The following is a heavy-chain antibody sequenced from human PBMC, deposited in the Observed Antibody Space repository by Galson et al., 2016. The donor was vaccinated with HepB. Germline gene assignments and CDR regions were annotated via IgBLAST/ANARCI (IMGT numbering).Heavy chain of an antibody. J-gene: IGHJ4*02. V-gene: IGHV3-33*03. Sequence: SLRLSCAASGFTFSRFGLHWVRQAPGKGLEWVAVIWYDGSDKYYADSVKGRFTISRDKSKNTLFLQMNSLRVEDTAVYYCAKDREDSGDYAFDSWGQGTLVTVSS. CDR1: GFTFSRFG. D-gene: IGHD4-17*01. CDR3: AKDREDSGDYAFDS. CDR2: IWYDGSDK.